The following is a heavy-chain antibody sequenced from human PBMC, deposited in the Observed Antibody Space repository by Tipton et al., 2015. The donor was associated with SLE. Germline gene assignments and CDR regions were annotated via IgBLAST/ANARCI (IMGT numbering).Heavy chain of an antibody. CDR1: GFTFSSYS. CDR3: ARDRYDSSGYYFDS. V-gene: IGHV3-48*01. D-gene: IGHD3-22*01. CDR2: ISSSSSTI. J-gene: IGHJ4*02. Sequence: SLRLSCAASGFTFSSYSMNWVRQAPGKGLEWVSYISSSSSTIYYADSVKGRFTISRDNAKNSLYLQMNSLRAEDTAVYYCARDRYDSSGYYFDSWGLGTLVTVSS.